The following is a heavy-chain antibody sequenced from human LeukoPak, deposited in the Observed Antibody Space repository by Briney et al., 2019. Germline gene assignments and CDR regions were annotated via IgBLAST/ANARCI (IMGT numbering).Heavy chain of an antibody. CDR3: ARNRSMTTTPGFDH. D-gene: IGHD4-11*01. V-gene: IGHV4-4*07. Sequence: SETLSLTCTVSGGSISSYYWSWIRQPAGKGLEWIGRIYTSGSTNYNPSLKSRVTMSVDTSKNQFSLKLSSVTAADTAVYYCARNRSMTTTPGFDHWGQGTLVTVSS. J-gene: IGHJ4*02. CDR2: IYTSGST. CDR1: GGSISSYY.